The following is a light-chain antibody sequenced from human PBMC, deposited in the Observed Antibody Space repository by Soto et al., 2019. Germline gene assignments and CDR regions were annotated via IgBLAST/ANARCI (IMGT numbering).Light chain of an antibody. J-gene: IGKJ3*01. CDR3: QQYNSYST. V-gene: IGKV1-5*01. Sequence: DIQMTQSPSTLSASVGDSVTITCRASERISSWLAWYQQKPGKAPKLLIYDASNLESGVPSRFSGSRSGTEFTLTISSLQPDEFATYFCQQYNSYSTFGPGPKVDMK. CDR2: DAS. CDR1: ERISSW.